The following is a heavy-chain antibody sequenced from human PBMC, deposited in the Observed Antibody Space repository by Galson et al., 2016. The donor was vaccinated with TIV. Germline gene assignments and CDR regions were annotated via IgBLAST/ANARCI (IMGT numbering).Heavy chain of an antibody. D-gene: IGHD1-14*01. CDR1: GGSVSRYY. CDR3: ATVNTNSRKYFDY. CDR2: IFTDGTT. J-gene: IGHJ4*02. V-gene: IGHV4-4*07. Sequence: ETLSLTCTVSGGSVSRYYWSWIRQSAGKGLEWIGRIFTDGTTTYNPSLKSRVTMSVDTSKRQFSLRLTSVTAADTAVYYCATVNTNSRKYFDYRGQGIKVTVSS.